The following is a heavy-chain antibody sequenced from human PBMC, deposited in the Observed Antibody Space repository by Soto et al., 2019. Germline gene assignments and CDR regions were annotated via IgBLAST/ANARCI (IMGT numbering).Heavy chain of an antibody. CDR3: ARGKYQDIVVVVAATQRDAFDI. CDR1: GGTFSSYT. V-gene: IGHV1-69*02. CDR2: IIPILGIA. J-gene: IGHJ3*02. Sequence: ASVKVSCKASGGTFSSYTISWVRQAPGQGLEWMGRIIPILGIANYAQEFQGRVTITADKSTSTAYMELSSLRSEDTAVYYCARGKYQDIVVVVAATQRDAFDIWGQGTMVTVSS. D-gene: IGHD2-15*01.